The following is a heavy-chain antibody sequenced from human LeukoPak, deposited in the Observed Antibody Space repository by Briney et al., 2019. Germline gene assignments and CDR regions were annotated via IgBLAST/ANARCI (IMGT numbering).Heavy chain of an antibody. CDR2: IYPGDSDT. CDR3: ARLFTGPIMVRGAADAFDI. CDR1: GYSFTSYW. Sequence: GESLKISCKGSGYSFTSYWIGWVRQMPGKGLEWMGIIYPGDSDTRYSPSFQGQVTISADKSISTAYLQWSSLKASGTAMYYCARLFTGPIMVRGAADAFDIWGQGTMVTVSS. D-gene: IGHD3-10*01. V-gene: IGHV5-51*01. J-gene: IGHJ3*02.